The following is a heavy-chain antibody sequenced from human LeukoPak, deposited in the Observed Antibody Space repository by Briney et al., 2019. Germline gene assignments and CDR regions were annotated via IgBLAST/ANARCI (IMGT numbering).Heavy chain of an antibody. J-gene: IGHJ4*02. D-gene: IGHD4-23*01. CDR2: ISSDGDKK. V-gene: IGHV3-30*03. Sequence: GGSLRLSCAASGFTFSSYAMSWVRQAPGKGLEWVAVISSDGDKKDYADSVKGRFTISRDNSKNTLFLQMNSLRVEDTAVYYCARGAHKRDDYGGFFDYWGQGTLVTVTS. CDR1: GFTFSSYA. CDR3: ARGAHKRDDYGGFFDY.